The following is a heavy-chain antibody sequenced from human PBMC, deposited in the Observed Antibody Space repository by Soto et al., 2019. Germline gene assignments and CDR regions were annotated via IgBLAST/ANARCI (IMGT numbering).Heavy chain of an antibody. CDR2: IWYDGSNK. J-gene: IGHJ4*02. D-gene: IGHD3-22*01. V-gene: IGHV3-33*01. CDR1: GFTFSSYG. CDR3: ARVGEGVGVINGLIGY. Sequence: QVQLVESGGGVVQPGRSLRLSCAASGFTFSSYGMHWVRQAPGKGLEWVAVIWYDGSNKYYADSVKGRFTISRDNSKNTLYLQMNSLRAEDTAVYYCARVGEGVGVINGLIGYWGQGTLVTVSS.